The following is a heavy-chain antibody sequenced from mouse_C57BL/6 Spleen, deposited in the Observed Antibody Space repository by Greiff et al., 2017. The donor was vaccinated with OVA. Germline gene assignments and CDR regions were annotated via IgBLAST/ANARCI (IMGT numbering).Heavy chain of an antibody. Sequence: VKLQQSGAELARPGASVKLSCKASGYTFTSYGISWVKQRTGQGLEWIGEIYPRSGNTYYNEKFTGKATLTADKSSSTADRELRSLTSEDSAVYFCAREGYEGGYYFDYWGQGTTLTVSS. CDR1: GYTFTSYG. J-gene: IGHJ2*01. CDR3: AREGYEGGYYFDY. CDR2: IYPRSGNT. V-gene: IGHV1-81*01. D-gene: IGHD2-2*01.